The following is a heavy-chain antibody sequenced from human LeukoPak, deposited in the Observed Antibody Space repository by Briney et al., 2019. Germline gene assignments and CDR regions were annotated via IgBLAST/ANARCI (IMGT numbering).Heavy chain of an antibody. J-gene: IGHJ4*02. CDR3: ARDMAVGEMATITDDY. CDR1: GFTFSSYS. D-gene: IGHD5-24*01. V-gene: IGHV3-21*01. CDR2: ISSSSSYI. Sequence: PGGSLRLSCAASGFTFSSYSMNWVRQAPGKGLEWVLSISSSSSYIYYADSVKGRFTISRDNAKNSLYLQMNSLRAEDTAVYYCARDMAVGEMATITDDYWGQGTLVTVSS.